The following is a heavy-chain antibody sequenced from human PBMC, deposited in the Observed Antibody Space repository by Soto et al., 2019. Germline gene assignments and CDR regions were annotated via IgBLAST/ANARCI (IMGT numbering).Heavy chain of an antibody. Sequence: PSETLSLTCTVSGVSISSSYWSWIRQPPGKGLEWVGYISYNGITNFNPSLKSRVTISADTSKNQFSLKLTSVTAADTAVYYCARRYGRAFDIWGQGTMVTVSS. CDR3: ARRYGRAFDI. V-gene: IGHV4-59*08. CDR2: ISYNGIT. CDR1: GVSISSSY. D-gene: IGHD4-17*01. J-gene: IGHJ3*02.